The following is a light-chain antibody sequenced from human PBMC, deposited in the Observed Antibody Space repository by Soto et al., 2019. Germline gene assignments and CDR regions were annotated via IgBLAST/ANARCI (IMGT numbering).Light chain of an antibody. CDR1: TGAVTSGNY. CDR2: TTN. Sequence: QSAVTQEPSLTVSPGGTVTLTCASNTGAVTSGNYPSWFQQKPGQPPRTLIYTTNSRHSWTPARFSGSLLGGKATLTLSGVQPEDEADYYCLLYYGGAHLVFGGGTKLTVL. J-gene: IGLJ2*01. CDR3: LLYYGGAHLV. V-gene: IGLV7-43*01.